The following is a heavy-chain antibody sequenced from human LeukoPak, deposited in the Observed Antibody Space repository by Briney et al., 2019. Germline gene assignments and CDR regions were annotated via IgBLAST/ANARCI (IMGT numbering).Heavy chain of an antibody. Sequence: GGSLRLSCAASGFTFSSYAMSSVRQAPGKGLEWVSAISGSGGSAYYADSVKGRFTISRDNSKNTLFLKMNSLRADETAVYYCAKSRYLDADIRYWGQGTLVTVSS. CDR3: AKSRYLDADIRY. CDR1: GFTFSSYA. J-gene: IGHJ4*02. CDR2: ISGSGGSA. V-gene: IGHV3-23*01. D-gene: IGHD3-9*01.